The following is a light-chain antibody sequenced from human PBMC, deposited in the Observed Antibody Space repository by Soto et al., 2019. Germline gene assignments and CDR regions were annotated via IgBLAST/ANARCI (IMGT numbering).Light chain of an antibody. Sequence: DVVMTQTALSLSVSPGQAASISCKSSQRLLHITGETFLFWYLQKPGQSPQLLIYEVSTRVSGVPDRFSGSGSGTDFTLEISRVETDDVGIYYCMQSTQLPPTFGQGTRLEIK. CDR2: EVS. J-gene: IGKJ5*01. CDR1: QRLLHITGETF. CDR3: MQSTQLPPT. V-gene: IGKV2D-29*02.